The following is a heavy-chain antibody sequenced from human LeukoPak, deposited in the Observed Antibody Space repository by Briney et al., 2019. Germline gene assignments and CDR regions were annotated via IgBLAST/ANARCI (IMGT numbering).Heavy chain of an antibody. CDR2: ISSSSSYI. Sequence: GGSLRLSCAASGFTFSSYSMNWVRQAPGKGLEWVSSISSSSSYIYYADSVKGRFTISRDNAKNSLYLQMNSLRAADTAAYYCAREVTTVVTRFFDYWGQGTLVTVSS. CDR3: AREVTTVVTRFFDY. CDR1: GFTFSSYS. J-gene: IGHJ4*02. D-gene: IGHD4-23*01. V-gene: IGHV3-21*01.